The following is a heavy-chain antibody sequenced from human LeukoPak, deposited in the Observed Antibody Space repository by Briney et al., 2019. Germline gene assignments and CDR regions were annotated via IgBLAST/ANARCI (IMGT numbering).Heavy chain of an antibody. CDR3: ARDPGTRVVDP. J-gene: IGHJ5*02. V-gene: IGHV1-69*04. CDR2: IIPILGIA. CDR1: GGTFSSYA. Sequence: ASVKVSFKASGGTFSSYAISWVRQAPGQGLEWMGRIIPILGIANYAQKVQGRVTMTTDTSTSTAYMELRSLRSGDTAVYYCARDPGTRVVDPWGQGTLVTVSS. D-gene: IGHD2-15*01.